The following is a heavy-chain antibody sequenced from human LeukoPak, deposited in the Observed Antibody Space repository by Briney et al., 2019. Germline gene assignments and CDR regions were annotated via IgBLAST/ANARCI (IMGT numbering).Heavy chain of an antibody. Sequence: PSETLSLTCAVSGDSITSHSWWSWVRQPPGKGLEWIGEVHHGGASNYDPSLESRVTISVDTSKNQFSLKLSSVTAADTAVYYCAREWSSWGQGTLVTVSS. V-gene: IGHV4-4*02. CDR3: AREWSS. D-gene: IGHD2-15*01. CDR2: VHHGGAS. J-gene: IGHJ5*02. CDR1: GDSITSHSW.